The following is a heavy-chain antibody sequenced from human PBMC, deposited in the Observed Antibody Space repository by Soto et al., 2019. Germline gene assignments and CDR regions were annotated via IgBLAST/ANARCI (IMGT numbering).Heavy chain of an antibody. V-gene: IGHV3-23*01. CDR3: MRDRNWSPH. J-gene: IGHJ4*02. CDR2: ISGSGGST. Sequence: PGGSLRLSCAASGFTFSSYAMSWVRQAPGKGLEWVSAISGSGGSTYYADSVEGRFTISRDNARNSLFLQMNSLRAEDTAVYYCMRDRNWSPHWGQGTLVTVSS. CDR1: GFTFSSYA.